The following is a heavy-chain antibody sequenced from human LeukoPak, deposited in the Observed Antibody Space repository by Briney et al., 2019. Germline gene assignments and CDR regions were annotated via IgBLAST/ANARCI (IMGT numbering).Heavy chain of an antibody. CDR2: IYSGGST. CDR1: GFTVSSNY. J-gene: IGHJ4*02. V-gene: IGHV3-66*01. D-gene: IGHD3-10*01. CDR3: ARDSGPQSY. Sequence: GGALRLSCAASGFTVSSNYMSWVGQAPGRGLEWVSVIYSGGSTYYADSVKGRVTISRDNSKNTLYLQMNSLRAEATAVYYCARDSGPQSYWGQGTLVTVSS.